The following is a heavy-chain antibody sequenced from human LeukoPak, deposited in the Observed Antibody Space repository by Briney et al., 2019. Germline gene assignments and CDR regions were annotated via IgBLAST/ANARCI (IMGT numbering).Heavy chain of an antibody. CDR2: ISPYNGNT. J-gene: IGHJ4*02. Sequence: GASVKVSCKASGYSFINNGINWARQAPGQGLEWMGWISPYNGNTNFAQKLQGRVTLTTDTSTSTAYLELRSLRSDDKAVYYCARGETRDDYWGQGTLVSVSS. D-gene: IGHD3-16*01. CDR3: ARGETRDDY. CDR1: GYSFINNG. V-gene: IGHV1-18*01.